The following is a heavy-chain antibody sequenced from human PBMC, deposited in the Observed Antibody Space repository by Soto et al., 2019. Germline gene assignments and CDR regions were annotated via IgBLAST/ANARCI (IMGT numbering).Heavy chain of an antibody. Sequence: GRAVRVSCVDPGCTFSSKAMSWVRQAPGKGLEWVSAISGSGGSTYYADSVKGRFTISRDNSKNTLYLQMNSLRAEDTAVYYCAKECPYYDFWSGYYGWFDPWGQGTLVTVSS. CDR1: GCTFSSKA. V-gene: IGHV3-23*01. D-gene: IGHD3-3*01. CDR2: ISGSGGST. J-gene: IGHJ5*02. CDR3: AKECPYYDFWSGYYGWFDP.